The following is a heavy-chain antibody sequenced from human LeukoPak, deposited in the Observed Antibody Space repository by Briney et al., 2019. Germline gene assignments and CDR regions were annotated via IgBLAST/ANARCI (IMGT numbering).Heavy chain of an antibody. J-gene: IGHJ3*02. CDR2: ISYDGSNK. V-gene: IGHV3-30*18. Sequence: GGSLRLSCAASGFTFSSYGMHWVRQAPGKGLEWVAVISYDGSNKYYADSVKGRFTISRDNSKNTLYLQMNSLRAEDTAVYYCAKESDLEQWLPDWAFDIWGQGTMVTVSS. D-gene: IGHD6-19*01. CDR3: AKESDLEQWLPDWAFDI. CDR1: GFTFSSYG.